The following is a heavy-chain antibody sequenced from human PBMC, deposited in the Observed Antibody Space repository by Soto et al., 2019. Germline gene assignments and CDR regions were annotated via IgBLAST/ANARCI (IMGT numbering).Heavy chain of an antibody. CDR3: ARVSGYSYGYSFGMDV. Sequence: GGSLRLSCTASGFSLGDYAMSWVRQAPGKGLEWIGFIRTQVYGGTTEYAASAKGRFTISRDDSKGIAYLQMNSLKTEDTAVYFCARVSGYSYGYSFGMDVWGQGTTVTVSS. V-gene: IGHV3-49*04. CDR2: IRTQVYGGTT. CDR1: GFSLGDYA. D-gene: IGHD5-18*01. J-gene: IGHJ6*02.